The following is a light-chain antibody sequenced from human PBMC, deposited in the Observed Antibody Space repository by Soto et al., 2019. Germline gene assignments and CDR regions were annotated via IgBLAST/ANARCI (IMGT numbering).Light chain of an antibody. CDR3: QQRSSWLT. Sequence: EIVLTQSPGTLSLSPGERATLSCRASQSVSRYLAWYQQKPGQAPRLLIYDASNRATGIPARFSGSGSGTDFTLTISSLEPADFAVYYCQQRSSWLTFGGGTKVDIK. CDR2: DAS. CDR1: QSVSRY. V-gene: IGKV3-11*01. J-gene: IGKJ4*01.